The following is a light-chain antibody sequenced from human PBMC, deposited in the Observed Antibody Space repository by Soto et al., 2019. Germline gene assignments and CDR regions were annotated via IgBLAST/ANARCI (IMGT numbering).Light chain of an antibody. CDR3: QQYASSLST. CDR2: GAS. V-gene: IGKV3-20*01. CDR1: QSVSSNY. Sequence: EVVLTQSPGTLSLSPGERATLSCRASQSVSSNYLAWYRRKPGQAPRLLIYGASNRATDIPDRFSGSGSGTDFTLSITRLEPEDFAVYYCQQYASSLSTFGPGTRVEIK. J-gene: IGKJ1*01.